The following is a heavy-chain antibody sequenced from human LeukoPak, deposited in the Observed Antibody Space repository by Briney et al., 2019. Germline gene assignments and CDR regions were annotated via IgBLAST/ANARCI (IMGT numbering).Heavy chain of an antibody. D-gene: IGHD3-3*01. CDR1: GMPFERHG. V-gene: IGHV3-30*02. Sequence: PGKSLTLSCVVSGMPFERHGMHWVRQRPGKGLEWLAFIKYDGSRTDYEDSVKGRFTVSRDNSKNTLYLEMNGLRAEDTALYYCVKDTIFTVDPFDYWGQGTLVTVSS. CDR2: IKYDGSRT. J-gene: IGHJ4*02. CDR3: VKDTIFTVDPFDY.